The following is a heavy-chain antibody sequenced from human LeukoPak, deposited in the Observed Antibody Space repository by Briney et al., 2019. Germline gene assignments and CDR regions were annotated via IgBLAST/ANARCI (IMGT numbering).Heavy chain of an antibody. CDR3: AREGYASSWDFDY. CDR2: INPVSSGT. V-gene: IGHV1-2*02. J-gene: IGHJ4*02. CDR1: GYIFNNYF. Sequence: GASVKVSCKTSGYIFNNYFIHWVRQAPGQGLEWMGWINPVSSGTNYAQKFQDRVTMTRDTSISTAYMEVSRLKSDDTAVYYCAREGYASSWDFDYWGQGTLVTVSS. D-gene: IGHD6-13*01.